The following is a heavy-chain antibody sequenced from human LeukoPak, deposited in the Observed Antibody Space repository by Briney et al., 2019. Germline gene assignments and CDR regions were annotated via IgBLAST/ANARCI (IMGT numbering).Heavy chain of an antibody. J-gene: IGHJ4*02. CDR2: ISGSGGTT. CDR3: AKPREYSSTWFGVDH. CDR1: GFTFSGYA. Sequence: GGSLRLSCAASGFTFSGYAMSWVRQAPGKGLEWVSLISGSGGTTYYADSVKGRFTISRDNSKNTLFLQMYSLRAEDTAAYYCAKPREYSSTWFGVDHWGQGSLVTVSS. V-gene: IGHV3-23*01. D-gene: IGHD6-13*01.